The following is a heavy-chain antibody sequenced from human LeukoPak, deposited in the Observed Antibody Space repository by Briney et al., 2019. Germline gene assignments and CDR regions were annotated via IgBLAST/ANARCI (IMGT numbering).Heavy chain of an antibody. CDR2: ISYDGRNK. V-gene: IGHV3-30*18. CDR3: AKDRGYSHGFDY. D-gene: IGHD5-18*01. Sequence: GRSLRLSCAASGFTFSSYGMHWVRQAPGKGLEWVAGISYDGRNKEDVESVKGRFTISRDNPKTPLYLQMNSLRAEDTAVYNCAKDRGYSHGFDYWGQGTLVTVSS. J-gene: IGHJ4*02. CDR1: GFTFSSYG.